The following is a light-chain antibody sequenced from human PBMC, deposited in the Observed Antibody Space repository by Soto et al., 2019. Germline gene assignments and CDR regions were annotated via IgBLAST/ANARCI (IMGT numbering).Light chain of an antibody. Sequence: QSALTQPPSASGSPGQSVTISCTGTSSDVGGYKYVSWYQQHPGKALKLMIFEVNKRPSGVPDRFSGSKSGNTASLTVSGLQAADEADYYCSSYALINNLGVFGTGTKLTVL. CDR2: EVN. CDR1: SSDVGGYKY. J-gene: IGLJ1*01. CDR3: SSYALINNLGV. V-gene: IGLV2-8*01.